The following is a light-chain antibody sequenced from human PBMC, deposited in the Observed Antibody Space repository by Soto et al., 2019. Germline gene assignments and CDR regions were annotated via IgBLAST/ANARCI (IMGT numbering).Light chain of an antibody. CDR1: SSDLGSYNL. J-gene: IGLJ3*02. CDR3: CSYPGGTTFRV. V-gene: IGLV2-23*03. CDR2: EGN. Sequence: QSVLTQPASVSGSPGQSITISCTGASSDLGSYNLVSWYQQHPGKAPKVMIYEGNKRSSGVSIRFSGSTSGNTASLTISGLQAEDEAVYYCCSYPGGTTFRVFGGGTKLTVL.